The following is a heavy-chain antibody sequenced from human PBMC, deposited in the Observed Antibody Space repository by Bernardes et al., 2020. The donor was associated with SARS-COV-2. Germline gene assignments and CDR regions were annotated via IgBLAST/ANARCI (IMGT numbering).Heavy chain of an antibody. V-gene: IGHV1-2*02. CDR3: ARDAYSSSWNQYYYYYYGMDV. CDR1: GYTFTGYY. Sequence: ASVKVSCKASGYTFTGYYMHWVRQAPGQGLEWMGWINPNSGGTNYAQKFQGRVTMTRDTSISTAYMELSRLRSDDTAVYYCARDAYSSSWNQYYYYYYGMDVWGQGTTVTVSS. D-gene: IGHD6-13*01. CDR2: INPNSGGT. J-gene: IGHJ6*02.